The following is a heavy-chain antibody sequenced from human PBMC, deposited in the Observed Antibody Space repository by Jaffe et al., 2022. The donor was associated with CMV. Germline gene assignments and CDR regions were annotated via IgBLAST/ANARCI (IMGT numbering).Heavy chain of an antibody. Sequence: QVQLVQSGVEVKKPGASVKVSCKASGYTFTNYGISWVRQAPGQGLEWMGWISTYNGNTNYVQKLQGRVTMTTDTSTSTAYLELRSLRSDDTAVYYCARSPVQTPDYYYYYMDVWGKGTTVTVSS. J-gene: IGHJ6*03. CDR3: ARSPVQTPDYYYYYMDV. CDR1: GYTFTNYG. V-gene: IGHV1-18*04. CDR2: ISTYNGNT.